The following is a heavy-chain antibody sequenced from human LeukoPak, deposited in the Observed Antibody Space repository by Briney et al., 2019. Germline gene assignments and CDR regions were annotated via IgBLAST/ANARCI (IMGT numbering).Heavy chain of an antibody. V-gene: IGHV1-24*01. CDR3: ARGAIIAAPGYFQH. J-gene: IGHJ1*01. CDR1: GYTLTELS. Sequence: ASVKVSCKVSGYTLTELSMHWVRQAPGKGLEWMGGFYPEDAETIYAQKFRGRVTMTTDTSTSTAYMELRSLRSDDTAVYYCARGAIIAAPGYFQHWGQGTLVTVSS. CDR2: FYPEDAET. D-gene: IGHD6-13*01.